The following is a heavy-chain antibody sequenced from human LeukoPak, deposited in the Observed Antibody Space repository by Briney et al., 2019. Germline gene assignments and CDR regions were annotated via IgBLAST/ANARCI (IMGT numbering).Heavy chain of an antibody. V-gene: IGHV4-39*01. CDR2: IYYSGST. CDR1: GDSTSSDRYY. J-gene: IGHJ4*02. Sequence: SETLSLTCTISGDSTSSDRYYGGWVRQPPGKGLEWIGNIYYSGSTYYNPSLKSRVTMSVDTSKNQFFLKLNSVTAADTAVYYCARGRPYSGGYHLDYWGQGTLVTVSS. CDR3: ARGRPYSGGYHLDY. D-gene: IGHD1-26*01.